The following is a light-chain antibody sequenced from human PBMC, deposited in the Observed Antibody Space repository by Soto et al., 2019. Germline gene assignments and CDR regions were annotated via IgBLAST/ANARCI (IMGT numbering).Light chain of an antibody. CDR2: DAS. J-gene: IGKJ4*01. CDR1: QSVSSY. CDR3: QQRSNGLT. V-gene: IGKV3-11*01. Sequence: EIVLTQSPATLSLSPGERATLSCRASQSVSSYLAWYQQKSGQAPRLLIYDASNRATGIPARFGGSGSGTDFTLTISSLEPEDFAVYYCQQRSNGLTFGGGTKVEIK.